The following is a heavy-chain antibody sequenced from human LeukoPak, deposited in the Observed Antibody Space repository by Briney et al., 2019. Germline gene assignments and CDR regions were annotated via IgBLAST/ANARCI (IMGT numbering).Heavy chain of an antibody. Sequence: GGSLRLSCAASGFTVSSNYMNWVRQAPGKGLEWVSVIYSGGSTYYADSVKGRFTISRDNSKITLYLQMNSLRAEDTAVYYWARGQNIPAWGQGTLVTVSS. J-gene: IGHJ4*02. CDR3: ARGQNIPA. CDR1: GFTVSSNY. CDR2: IYSGGST. V-gene: IGHV3-53*01. D-gene: IGHD1/OR15-1a*01.